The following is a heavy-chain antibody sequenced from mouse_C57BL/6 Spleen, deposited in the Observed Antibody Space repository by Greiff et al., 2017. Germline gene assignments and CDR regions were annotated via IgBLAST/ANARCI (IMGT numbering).Heavy chain of an antibody. Sequence: QVHVKQPGAELVRPGSSVKLSCKASGYTFTSYWMHWVKQRPIQGLEWIGNIDPSDSETHYNQKFKDKATLTVDKSSSTAYMQLSSLTSEDSAVYYCARGASHYFDYWGQGTTLTVSS. CDR2: IDPSDSET. CDR3: ARGASHYFDY. CDR1: GYTFTSYW. V-gene: IGHV1-52*01. J-gene: IGHJ2*01. D-gene: IGHD6-1*01.